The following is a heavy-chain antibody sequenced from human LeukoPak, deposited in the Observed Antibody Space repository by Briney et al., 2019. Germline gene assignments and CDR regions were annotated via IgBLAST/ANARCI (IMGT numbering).Heavy chain of an antibody. Sequence: GGSLTLSCAASGFTFSSYAVSWVRQAPEKGLEWVSDISGSCCSTYYAVSVKGRFTISRDNSKNTLYVQMNSLRPEDAAVFYCAKSSLRRVVLLFDYWGQGTLVTVSS. J-gene: IGHJ4*02. D-gene: IGHD3-3*01. CDR2: ISGSCCST. V-gene: IGHV3-23*01. CDR1: GFTFSSYA. CDR3: AKSSLRRVVLLFDY.